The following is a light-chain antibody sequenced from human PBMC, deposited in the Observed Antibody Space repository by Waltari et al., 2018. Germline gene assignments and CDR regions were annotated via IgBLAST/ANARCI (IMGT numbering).Light chain of an antibody. CDR3: LQYNGEPRT. CDR2: KAS. J-gene: IGKJ1*01. CDR1: QNINTW. V-gene: IGKV1-5*03. Sequence: DIQMTPSPSTLSASVGDRVTITCRASQNINTWLAWHQQKPGKAPKLLIYKASSLESGVPSRFSGSGSGTEFTLTISSLQPDDFATYYCLQYNGEPRTFGQGTKVEVK.